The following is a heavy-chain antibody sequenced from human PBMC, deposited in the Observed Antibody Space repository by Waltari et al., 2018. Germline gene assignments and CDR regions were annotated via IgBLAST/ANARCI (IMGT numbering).Heavy chain of an antibody. J-gene: IGHJ3*02. Sequence: QVQLQESGPGLVKPLQTLSLTCTVSGASISSSNYYWSWIRQPAGKGLEWSGYIHTRGSTNNNPSPKSRVTISADTSKNQFSLKLSSVTAADTAVYYCARGRSLAAAGTVGAFDIWGPGTVVTVSS. CDR2: IHTRGST. CDR1: GASISSSNYY. V-gene: IGHV4-61*09. D-gene: IGHD6-13*01. CDR3: ARGRSLAAAGTVGAFDI.